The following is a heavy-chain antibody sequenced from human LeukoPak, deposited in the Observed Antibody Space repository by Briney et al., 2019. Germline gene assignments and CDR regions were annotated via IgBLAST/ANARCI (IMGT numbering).Heavy chain of an antibody. J-gene: IGHJ4*02. D-gene: IGHD4-23*01. Sequence: GGSLRLSCAASGFTVSSNYMSWVRQAPGKGLEWVSVIYSGGSTYYADSVKGRVTISGDNSKNTLYLQMNSLRAEDTAVYYCAREGYGGNSGRDYWGQGTLVTVSS. V-gene: IGHV3-53*01. CDR3: AREGYGGNSGRDY. CDR1: GFTVSSNY. CDR2: IYSGGST.